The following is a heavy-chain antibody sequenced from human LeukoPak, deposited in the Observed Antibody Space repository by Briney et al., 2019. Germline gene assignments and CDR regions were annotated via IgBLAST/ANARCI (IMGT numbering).Heavy chain of an antibody. J-gene: IGHJ2*01. CDR3: ARVPGDKKRYFDL. CDR2: IYYSGST. CDR1: GGSISSGNYY. Sequence: PSQTLSLTCTVSGGSISSGNYYCSRIRQPPGKGLEWIGYIYYSGSTYYNPSLKSRVSISVDTSKNQFSLKLSSVTAADTAVYYCARVPGDKKRYFDLWGRGTLVTVSS. D-gene: IGHD7-27*01. V-gene: IGHV4-30-4*01.